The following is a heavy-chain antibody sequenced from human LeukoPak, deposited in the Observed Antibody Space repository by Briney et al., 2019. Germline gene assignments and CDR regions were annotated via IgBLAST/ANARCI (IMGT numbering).Heavy chain of an antibody. V-gene: IGHV3-23*01. J-gene: IGHJ4*02. CDR1: GFTFSNYA. CDR3: AKSTTSGDYVWGSYRSLDY. D-gene: IGHD3-16*02. CDR2: ISGSGGST. Sequence: PGGSLRLSCAAFGFTFSNYAMSWVRQAPGKGLEWVSAISGSGGSTYYADSVKGRFTISRDNSKNTLYLQMNSLRAEDTAVYYCAKSTTSGDYVWGSYRSLDYWGQGTLVTVSS.